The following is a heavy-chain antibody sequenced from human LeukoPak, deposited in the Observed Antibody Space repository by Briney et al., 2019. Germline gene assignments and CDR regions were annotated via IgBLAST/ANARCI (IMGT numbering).Heavy chain of an antibody. CDR1: GYTFTSYG. J-gene: IGHJ4*02. CDR2: ISAYNGNT. Sequence: GASVKVSCKASGYTFTSYGIGWVRQAPGQGLEWMGWISAYNGNTNYAQKLQGRVTMTTDTSTSTAYMELRSLRSDDTAVYYCARDNDSSGYSPEFDYWGQGTLVTVSS. CDR3: ARDNDSSGYSPEFDY. V-gene: IGHV1-18*01. D-gene: IGHD3-22*01.